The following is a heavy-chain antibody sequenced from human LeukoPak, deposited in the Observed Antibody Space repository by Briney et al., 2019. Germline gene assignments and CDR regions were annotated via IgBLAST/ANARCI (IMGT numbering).Heavy chain of an antibody. CDR1: GGSFSGYY. J-gene: IGHJ6*02. CDR3: ARGRIWFGELSSYYYGMDV. D-gene: IGHD3-10*01. V-gene: IGHV4-34*01. Sequence: SETLSLTCAVYGGSFSGYYWSWIRQPPRKGLEWIGEINHSGSTNYNPSLKSRVTISVDTSKNQFSLKLSSVTAADTAVYYCARGRIWFGELSSYYYGMDVWGQGTTVTVSS. CDR2: INHSGST.